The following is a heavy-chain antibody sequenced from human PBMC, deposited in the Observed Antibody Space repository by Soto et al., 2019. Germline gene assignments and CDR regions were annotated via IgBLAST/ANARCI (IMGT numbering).Heavy chain of an antibody. D-gene: IGHD2-21*02. J-gene: IGHJ4*02. Sequence: ESGGGVVQPGRSLRLSCAASGFTFSSYAMHWVRQAPGKGLEWVALISYDGSNKYYADSVKGRFTISRDNSKNTLYLQMNSLRAEDTAVYYCARGGLGTVVTPENYWGQGTLVTVSS. CDR2: ISYDGSNK. V-gene: IGHV3-30-3*01. CDR3: ARGGLGTVVTPENY. CDR1: GFTFSSYA.